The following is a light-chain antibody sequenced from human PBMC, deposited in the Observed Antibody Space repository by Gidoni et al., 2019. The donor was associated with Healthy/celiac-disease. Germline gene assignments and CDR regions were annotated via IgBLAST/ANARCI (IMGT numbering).Light chain of an antibody. CDR2: GAS. Sequence: EIVLTPSPGTLSWSPGERATLSCRASQSVSSSYLAWYQQKPGQAPRLLIYGASSRATGIPDRFSGSGAGTDFTLTISRLEPEDVAVYYCQQYGSSSITFGQGTRLEIK. J-gene: IGKJ5*01. CDR1: QSVSSSY. V-gene: IGKV3-20*01. CDR3: QQYGSSSIT.